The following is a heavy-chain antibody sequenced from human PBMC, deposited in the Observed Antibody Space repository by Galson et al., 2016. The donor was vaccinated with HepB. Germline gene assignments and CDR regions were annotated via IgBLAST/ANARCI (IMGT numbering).Heavy chain of an antibody. Sequence: QSGAEVKKPGESLTISCQASGYNFDTYWIAWVRQTPGKGLEWMGVIYAGDSDTTYNPAFQGQVSISVDRSLRTAYLQWSSLKASDNAIYYCARHGNHHGGNRSCFDHWGQGTLASVSS. V-gene: IGHV5-51*01. CDR3: ARHGNHHGGNRSCFDH. D-gene: IGHD1-14*01. CDR2: IYAGDSDT. CDR1: GYNFDTYW. J-gene: IGHJ5*02.